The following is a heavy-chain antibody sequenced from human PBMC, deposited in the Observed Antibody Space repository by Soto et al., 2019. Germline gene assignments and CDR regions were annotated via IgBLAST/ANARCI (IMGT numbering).Heavy chain of an antibody. CDR2: ISANGGST. Sequence: GGSLRLSCLASGFTFNDYPMYWVRQAPGKGLEYVSLISANGGSTHYADSVMGRFSISRDNSKNTLYLQMSSLRAEDTAVYYCVKGAGWLQDVDYWGQGTLVTVSS. CDR3: VKGAGWLQDVDY. V-gene: IGHV3-64D*08. J-gene: IGHJ4*02. D-gene: IGHD5-12*01. CDR1: GFTFNDYP.